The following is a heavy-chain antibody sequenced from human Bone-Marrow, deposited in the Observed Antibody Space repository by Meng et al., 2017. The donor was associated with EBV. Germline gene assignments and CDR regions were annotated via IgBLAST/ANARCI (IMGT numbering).Heavy chain of an antibody. CDR3: ARESGRGYTPDY. D-gene: IGHD3-10*01. V-gene: IGHV1-69*01. CDR2: FVPILVAP. J-gene: IGHJ4*02. Sequence: QVQVVQCGPEGKKPWAMVQVSCKASGGAVRRPAISWVRQAPGQGREWMGGFVPILVAPNYAETFQDRVTITADESTSTAYMELSSLRPDDTAVYYCARESGRGYTPDYWGQGTLVTVSS. CDR1: GGAVRRPA.